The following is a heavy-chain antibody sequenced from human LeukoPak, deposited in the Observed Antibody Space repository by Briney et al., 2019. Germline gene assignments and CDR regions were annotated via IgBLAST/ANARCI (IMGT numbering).Heavy chain of an antibody. Sequence: GASVKVSCKASGYTFTSYDINWVRQATGQGLEWMGWINPNSGGTNYAQKFQGRVTMTRDTSISTAYMELSRLRSDDTAVYYCAREGEYCSGGSCLNNWFDPWGQGTLVTVSS. CDR2: INPNSGGT. D-gene: IGHD2-15*01. V-gene: IGHV1-2*02. CDR3: AREGEYCSGGSCLNNWFDP. J-gene: IGHJ5*02. CDR1: GYTFTSYD.